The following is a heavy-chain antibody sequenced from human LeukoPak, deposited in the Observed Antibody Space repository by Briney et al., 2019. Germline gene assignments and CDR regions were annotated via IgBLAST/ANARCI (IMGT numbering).Heavy chain of an antibody. D-gene: IGHD2-2*01. CDR3: ARDSVVPAAPFDY. J-gene: IGHJ4*02. V-gene: IGHV3-48*03. Sequence: AGGSLRPSFAASGFTFSSYGRHGSRRPPGKGLEWVAFISNYDSTIYYADSVKGRFTVSRENAKNLLYLQMNSLRAEDTAVYYCARDSVVPAAPFDYWGQGTLVTVSS. CDR1: GFTFSSYG. CDR2: ISNYDSTI.